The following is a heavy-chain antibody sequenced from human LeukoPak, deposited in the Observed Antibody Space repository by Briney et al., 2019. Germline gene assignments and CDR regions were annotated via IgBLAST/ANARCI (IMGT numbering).Heavy chain of an antibody. CDR1: GYSFTSYW. V-gene: IGHV5-51*01. D-gene: IGHD3-10*01. Sequence: GESLQISCKASGYSFTSYWIGWVRQLPGKGLEWMGITYPGDSDTRYSPSFQGQVTISADKSISTAYLQWSSLKASDTAMYYCARPRSSGTGPFDYWGQGTLVTVSS. CDR2: TYPGDSDT. CDR3: ARPRSSGTGPFDY. J-gene: IGHJ4*02.